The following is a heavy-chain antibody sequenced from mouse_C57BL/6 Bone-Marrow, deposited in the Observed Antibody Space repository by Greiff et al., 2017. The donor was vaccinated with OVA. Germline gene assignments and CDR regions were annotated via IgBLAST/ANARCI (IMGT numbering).Heavy chain of an antibody. D-gene: IGHD1-1*01. J-gene: IGHJ3*01. CDR2: INPYNGGT. CDR1: GYTFTDYY. V-gene: IGHV1-19*01. Sequence: VQLQQSGPVLVKPGASVKMSCKASGYTFTDYYMNWVKQSHGKSLEWIGVINPYNGGTSYNQKFKGKATLTVDKSSSTAYMELNSLTSEDSAVYYCARSLYYYGSSYSFAYWGQGTLVTVSA. CDR3: ARSLYYYGSSYSFAY.